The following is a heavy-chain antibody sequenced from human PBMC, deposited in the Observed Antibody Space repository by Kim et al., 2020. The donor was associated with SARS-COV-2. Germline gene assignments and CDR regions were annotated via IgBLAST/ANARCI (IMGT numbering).Heavy chain of an antibody. V-gene: IGHV3-23*01. J-gene: IGHJ4*02. Sequence: KGRATITSDNSRNTVYLQLNSLTAEDTAVYYCAKDRYGINGVCYENYFDYWGQGTLVTVSS. CDR3: AKDRYGINGVCYENYFDY. D-gene: IGHD2-8*01.